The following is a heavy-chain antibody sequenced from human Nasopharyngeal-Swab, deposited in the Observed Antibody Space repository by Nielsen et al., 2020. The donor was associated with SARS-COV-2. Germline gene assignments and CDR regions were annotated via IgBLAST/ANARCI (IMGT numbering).Heavy chain of an antibody. CDR1: GGSFSSYA. CDR2: IIPIFGTA. CDR3: ARDGKYGSLYFDY. V-gene: IGHV1-69*13. J-gene: IGHJ4*02. D-gene: IGHD6-13*01. Sequence: SVKVSCKASGGSFSSYASRWVRQAPGQGLEWMGGIIPIFGTANYAQKFQGRVTITADESTSTAYMELSSLRSEDTAVYYCARDGKYGSLYFDYWGQGTLVTVSS.